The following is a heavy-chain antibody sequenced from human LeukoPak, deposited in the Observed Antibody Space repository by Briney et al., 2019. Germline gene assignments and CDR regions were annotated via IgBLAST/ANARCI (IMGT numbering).Heavy chain of an antibody. V-gene: IGHV3-53*03. CDR2: LTDGLDR. CDR1: GFNVHSNY. D-gene: IGHD3-16*01. J-gene: IGHJ3*02. CDR3: VRGHGLGI. Sequence: GGSLRHSCAAFGFNVHSNYMSWVRPAPGKGLEWISSLTDGLDRFYEDSVKGRFTVSRDDSKNAVYLQMDNLRVDDTAVYFCVRGHGLGISGQGTKVIVAS.